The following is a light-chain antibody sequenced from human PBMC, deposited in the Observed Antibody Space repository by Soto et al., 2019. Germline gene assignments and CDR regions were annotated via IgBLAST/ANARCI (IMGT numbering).Light chain of an antibody. J-gene: IGKJ2*02. CDR2: AAS. V-gene: IGKV1-39*01. Sequence: DIQMTQSPSSLSASVGDRVTITCRASQSISTYLNWYQQKVGKAPKLLIYAASSLQRGVPSRFSGSGSGTDFTLIISSLQPEDFATYYCQQSYSTPRTFGQGTKLEIK. CDR1: QSISTY. CDR3: QQSYSTPRT.